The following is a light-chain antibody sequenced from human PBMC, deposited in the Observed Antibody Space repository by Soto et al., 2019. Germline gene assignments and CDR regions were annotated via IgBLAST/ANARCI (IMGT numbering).Light chain of an antibody. CDR3: QQYRSYPYT. CDR2: AAS. V-gene: IGKV1-16*02. Sequence: DIQMTQSPSSLSASVGDRVTITCRASQGISTYLAWFQQKPGKAPKSLIFAASNLQSGVPSKFSGSGSGTDFTLTISSLQPEDFATYYCQQYRSYPYTFGQGTRLEIK. CDR1: QGISTY. J-gene: IGKJ5*01.